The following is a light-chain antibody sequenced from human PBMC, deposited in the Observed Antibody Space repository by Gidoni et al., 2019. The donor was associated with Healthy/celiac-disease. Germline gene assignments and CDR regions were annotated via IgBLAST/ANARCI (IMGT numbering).Light chain of an antibody. Sequence: QSVLTHPPSESGTHGHRVTISCSGTSSNIGSNTVNWYQQLTGPAPKILIYSNNQRHSGVPDRFSGSKSGTSASLVISGLQSEDEADYYCAAWDDSLNGPWVFGGGTKLTVL. V-gene: IGLV1-44*01. CDR2: SNN. J-gene: IGLJ3*02. CDR1: SSNIGSNT. CDR3: AAWDDSLNGPWV.